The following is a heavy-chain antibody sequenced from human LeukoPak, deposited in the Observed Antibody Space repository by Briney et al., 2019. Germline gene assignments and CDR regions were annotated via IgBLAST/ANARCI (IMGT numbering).Heavy chain of an antibody. J-gene: IGHJ5*02. D-gene: IGHD5-18*01. Sequence: ISXVRQAPGQGLEWMGGIIPIFGTANYAQKFQGRVTITADESTSTAYMELSSLRSEDTAVYYCAGGRGYSYGPKEPWGQGTLVTVSS. CDR2: IIPIFGTA. CDR3: AGGRGYSYGPKEP. V-gene: IGHV1-69*01.